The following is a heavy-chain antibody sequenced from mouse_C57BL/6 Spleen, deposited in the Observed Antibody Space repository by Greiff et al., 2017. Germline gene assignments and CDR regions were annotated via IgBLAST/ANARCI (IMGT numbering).Heavy chain of an antibody. CDR2: INPSSGYT. V-gene: IGHV1-4*01. CDR1: GYTFTSYT. Sequence: QVQLQQSGAELARPGASVKMSCKASGYTFTSYTMHWVKQRPGQGLEWIGYINPSSGYTKYNQKFKDKATLTSDKSSSTAYMQLSRLTSEDSAVYYCARSGGYYFDYWGQGTTLTVSS. D-gene: IGHD1-1*02. J-gene: IGHJ2*01. CDR3: ARSGGYYFDY.